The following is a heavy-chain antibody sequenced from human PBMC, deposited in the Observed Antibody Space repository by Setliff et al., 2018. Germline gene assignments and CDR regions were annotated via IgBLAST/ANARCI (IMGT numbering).Heavy chain of an antibody. V-gene: IGHV1-69*05. J-gene: IGHJ6*03. CDR3: ARERGDIVTTTSYYYYLDV. Sequence: GASVKVSCKSSGGTFSNYAISWVRQAPGKGLEWMGGIIPIFGTTNYAQRFQGRVTITTNESTSTAYMELSSLRSEDTAVYYCARERGDIVTTTSYYYYLDVWGKGTTVTVSS. CDR1: GGTFSNYA. CDR2: IIPIFGTT. D-gene: IGHD5-12*01.